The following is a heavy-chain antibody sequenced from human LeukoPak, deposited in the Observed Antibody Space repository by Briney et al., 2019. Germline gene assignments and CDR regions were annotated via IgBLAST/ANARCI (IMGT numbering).Heavy chain of an antibody. CDR1: GFTFSSYA. V-gene: IGHV3-43*02. J-gene: IGHJ3*02. CDR2: ISADGTRT. Sequence: PGGSLRLSCSASGFTFSSYAMHWIRQAPGKGLEWVSLISADGTRTFNVASVKGRFTVSRDNNKNSLYLQMNNLRTEDTALYYCAKDLSSLFNSFNIWGQGTLVTVSS. CDR3: AKDLSSLFNSFNI. D-gene: IGHD2/OR15-2a*01.